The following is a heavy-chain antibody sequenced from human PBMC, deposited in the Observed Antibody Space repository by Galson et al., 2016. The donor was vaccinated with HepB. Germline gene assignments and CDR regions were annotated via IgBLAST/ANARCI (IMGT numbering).Heavy chain of an antibody. V-gene: IGHV5-51*01. CDR1: GYTFTSYW. CDR2: VNPADSST. CDR3: ARQEYPTSSSDY. Sequence: QSGAEVKKPGESLNISCKASGYTFTSYWIGWVRQKPGEGLEWMGIVNPADSSTRYSPSFQGHVTISADKSINTAYLPWSSLKASDTAIYYCARQEYPTSSSDYWGQGTLVTVSS. J-gene: IGHJ4*02. D-gene: IGHD6-6*01.